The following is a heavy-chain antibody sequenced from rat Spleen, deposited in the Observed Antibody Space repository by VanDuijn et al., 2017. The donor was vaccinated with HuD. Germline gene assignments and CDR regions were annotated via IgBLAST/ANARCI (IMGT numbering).Heavy chain of an antibody. D-gene: IGHD1-12*03. CDR3: ARRYYDGYSYVMDA. V-gene: IGHV5-31*01. CDR2: ITNASGRT. CDR1: GFTFNNYW. Sequence: EVQLVESGGGLVQPGGSLKLSCVASGFTFNNYWMTWIRQAPGKGLEWVASITNASGRTYYPDSVKGRFTISRDTAQNTLYLQMDSLRSEDTATYYCARRYYDGYSYVMDAWGQGASVTVSS. J-gene: IGHJ4*01.